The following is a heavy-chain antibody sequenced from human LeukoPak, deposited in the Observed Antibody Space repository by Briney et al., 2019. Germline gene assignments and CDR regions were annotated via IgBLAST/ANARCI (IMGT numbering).Heavy chain of an antibody. J-gene: IGHJ4*02. CDR3: ARVRYGFYGSGRGRYYFDY. D-gene: IGHD3-10*01. V-gene: IGHV4-38-2*02. Sequence: PSETLSLTCTVSGYSISSGYYWGWIRQAPGKGLEWIGSIYNSGSTYYNPSLKSRVTISVDTSKNQFSLKLSSVTAADTAVYYCARVRYGFYGSGRGRYYFDYWGQGTLVTVSS. CDR1: GYSISSGYY. CDR2: IYNSGST.